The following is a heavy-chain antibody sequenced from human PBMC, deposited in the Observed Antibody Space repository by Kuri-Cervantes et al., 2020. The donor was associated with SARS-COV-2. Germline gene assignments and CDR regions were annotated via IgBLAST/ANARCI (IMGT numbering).Heavy chain of an antibody. D-gene: IGHD3-22*01. CDR3: ARDDHYYDSSGLTL. Sequence: GSLRLSCTVSGGSISSSSYYWGWIRQPPGKGLEWIGSIDYSGSTSYNPSLRSRVTISVDTSKNQFSLKLSSVTAADTAVYYCARDDHYYDSSGLTLWGQGTLVTVSS. J-gene: IGHJ4*02. V-gene: IGHV4-39*02. CDR2: IDYSGST. CDR1: GGSISSSSYY.